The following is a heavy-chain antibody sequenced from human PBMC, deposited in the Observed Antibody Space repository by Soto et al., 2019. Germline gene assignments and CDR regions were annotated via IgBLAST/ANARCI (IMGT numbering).Heavy chain of an antibody. CDR2: IRSKANSYAT. V-gene: IGHV3-73*01. Sequence: VQLVESGGGLVQPGGSLKLSCAASGFTFSGSAMHWVRQASGKGLEWVGRIRSKANSYATAYAASVKGRFTISRENSKNTAYLQMNSLKTEDTAVYYCTTGCSGGSCNFDYWGQGTLVTVSS. CDR3: TTGCSGGSCNFDY. CDR1: GFTFSGSA. J-gene: IGHJ4*02. D-gene: IGHD2-15*01.